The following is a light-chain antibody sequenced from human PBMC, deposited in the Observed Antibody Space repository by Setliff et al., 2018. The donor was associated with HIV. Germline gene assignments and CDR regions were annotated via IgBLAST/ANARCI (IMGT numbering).Light chain of an antibody. J-gene: IGLJ1*01. Sequence: QSALAQPRSVSGSPGQSVTISCTGTSSDIGGYNYVSWYQQHPGKAPKLMIYDVSKRPSGVSNRFSGSKSGNTASLTISGLQAEDEAAYYCSSYTSSSTYVFATGTKVTVL. CDR3: SSYTSSSTYV. CDR1: SSDIGGYNY. V-gene: IGLV2-14*01. CDR2: DVS.